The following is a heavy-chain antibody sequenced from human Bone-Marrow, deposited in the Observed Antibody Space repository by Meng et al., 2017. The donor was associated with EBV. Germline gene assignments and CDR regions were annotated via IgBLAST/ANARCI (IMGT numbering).Heavy chain of an antibody. D-gene: IGHD5-24*01. CDR1: GFTFNKCG. CDR3: ARASNTIDGYADHGGVDD. CDR2: IWYDGSNT. J-gene: IGHJ4*02. Sequence: QVQLVESGXGVVQAXASLRLSCSTSGFTFNKCGMHWVRQAPGKGLEWVALIWYDGSNTYYMDSVRGRFTISRDDSKNTLYLQMNSLRDEDTAVYYCARASNTIDGYADHGGVDDWGQGTLVTVSS. V-gene: IGHV3-33*01.